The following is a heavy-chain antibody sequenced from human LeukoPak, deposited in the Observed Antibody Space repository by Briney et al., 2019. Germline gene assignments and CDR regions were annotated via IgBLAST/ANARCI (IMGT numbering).Heavy chain of an antibody. CDR1: GGSISSSSYY. J-gene: IGHJ4*02. Sequence: SETLSLTCTVSGGSISSSSYYWGWIRQPPGKGLEWIGSTYYSGSTYYNPSLKSRVTISVDTSKNQFSLKLSSVTAADTAVYYCAGGSGYSPYYFDYWGQGTLVTVSS. CDR2: TYYSGST. CDR3: AGGSGYSPYYFDY. V-gene: IGHV4-39*01. D-gene: IGHD3-22*01.